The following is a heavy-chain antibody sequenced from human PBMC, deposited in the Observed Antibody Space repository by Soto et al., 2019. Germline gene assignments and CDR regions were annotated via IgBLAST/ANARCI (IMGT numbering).Heavy chain of an antibody. D-gene: IGHD2-21*02. J-gene: IGHJ4*02. CDR3: AREFDHAVVTAIDY. CDR2: ISYDGSKK. V-gene: IGHV3-30-3*01. CDR1: GFTFSSYA. Sequence: SLRLSCAGSGFTFSSYAMHWVRQAPGKGLEWVAVISYDGSKKYYADSAKGRFTISRDNSKNTLYLQMNSLRAEDTAVYYCAREFDHAVVTAIDYWGQGTLVTVSS.